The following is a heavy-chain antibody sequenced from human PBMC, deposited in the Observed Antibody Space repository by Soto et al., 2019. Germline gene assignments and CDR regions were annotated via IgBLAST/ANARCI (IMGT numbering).Heavy chain of an antibody. CDR1: GYSFTSYW. V-gene: IGHV5-51*01. J-gene: IGHJ6*02. CDR2: IYPGDSDT. CDR3: ARHKVTPNYYYYGMDV. Sequence: GESLKISCKGSGYSFTSYWIGWVRQMPGKGLEWMGIIYPGDSDTRYSPSFQGQVTISADKSISTAYLQWSSLKASDTAMYYCARHKVTPNYYYYGMDVWGRGTTVTVSS. D-gene: IGHD5-18*01.